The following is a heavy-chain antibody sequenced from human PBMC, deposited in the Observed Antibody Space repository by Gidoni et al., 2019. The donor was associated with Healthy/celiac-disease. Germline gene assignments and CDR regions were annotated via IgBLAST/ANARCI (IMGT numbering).Heavy chain of an antibody. CDR2: INHSGST. V-gene: IGHV4-34*01. J-gene: IGHJ3*02. D-gene: IGHD6-13*01. CDR3: ARGGGSSWYGDAFDI. CDR1: GGSVSGYY. Sequence: QVQLQQWGAGLLKPSETLSLTRAVYGGSVSGYYWSWIRQPPGKGLEWIGEINHSGSTNYNPSLKSQVTISVDTSKNQFSLKLSSVTAADTAVYYCARGGGSSWYGDAFDIWGQGTMVTVSS.